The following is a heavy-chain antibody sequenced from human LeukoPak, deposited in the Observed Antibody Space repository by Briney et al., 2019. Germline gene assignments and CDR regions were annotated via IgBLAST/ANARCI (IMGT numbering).Heavy chain of an antibody. CDR2: INPSGGST. J-gene: IGHJ6*04. V-gene: IGHV1-46*01. D-gene: IGHD2-2*01. Sequence: GASVKVSCKASGYTFTSYYMNWVRQAPGQGLEWMGIINPSGGSTSYAQKFQGRVTMTRDTSTSTVYMELSSLRSEDTAVYCCARDRRYCSSTSCYSYYYYGMDVWGKGTTVTVSS. CDR3: ARDRRYCSSTSCYSYYYYGMDV. CDR1: GYTFTSYY.